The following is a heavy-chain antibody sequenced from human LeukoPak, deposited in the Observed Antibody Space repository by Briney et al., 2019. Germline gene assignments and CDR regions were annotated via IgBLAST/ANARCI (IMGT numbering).Heavy chain of an antibody. J-gene: IGHJ4*02. CDR1: GFTFSSYW. CDR3: ARVSYYYGSGSYRPTAVYYFDY. Sequence: GGSLRLSCAASGFTFSSYWMHWVRQAPGKGLVWVSRINSVGSSTSYADSVKGRFTISRDNAKNTLYLQMNSLRAEDTAVYYCARVSYYYGSGSYRPTAVYYFDYWGQGTLVTVSS. D-gene: IGHD3-10*01. V-gene: IGHV3-74*01. CDR2: INSVGSST.